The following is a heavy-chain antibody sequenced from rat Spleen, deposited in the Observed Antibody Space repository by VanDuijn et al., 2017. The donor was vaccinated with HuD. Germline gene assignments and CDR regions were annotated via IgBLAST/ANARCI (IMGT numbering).Heavy chain of an antibody. V-gene: IGHV5-29*01. J-gene: IGHJ2*01. D-gene: IGHD1-9*01. Sequence: EVQLVESGGGLVQPGRSLKLSCAASGFTFSDYGVAWVRQAPTTGLEWVATISYGDISGHSGTYYRDSGKGRFTISRDNAKSTLSLQMDRLRSEDTATYYCARRHYGYTDYFDYWGQGVMVTVSS. CDR3: ARRHYGYTDYFDY. CDR2: ISYGDISGHSGT. CDR1: GFTFSDYG.